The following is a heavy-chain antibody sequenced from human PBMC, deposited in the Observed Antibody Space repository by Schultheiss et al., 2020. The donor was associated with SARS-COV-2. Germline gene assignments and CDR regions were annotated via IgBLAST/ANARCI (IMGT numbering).Heavy chain of an antibody. CDR1: DYSISSGGYS. J-gene: IGHJ5*02. D-gene: IGHD6-13*01. V-gene: IGHV4-30-2*01. Sequence: SETLSLTCAVSDYSISSGGYSWSWIRQPPGKGLEWIGYIYHSGSTNYNPSLKSRVTMSVDTSKNQFSLKLSSVTAADTAVYYCARDRSSSWSYDPWGQGTLVTVSS. CDR2: IYHSGST. CDR3: ARDRSSSWSYDP.